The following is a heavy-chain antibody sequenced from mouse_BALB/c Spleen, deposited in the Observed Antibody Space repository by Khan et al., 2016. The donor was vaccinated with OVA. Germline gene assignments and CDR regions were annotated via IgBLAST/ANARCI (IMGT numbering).Heavy chain of an antibody. CDR3: AKVEYGYGFAY. CDR1: GFTFTDYY. V-gene: IGHV7-3*02. J-gene: IGHJ3*01. D-gene: IGHD1-2*01. Sequence: EVELVESGGGLVQPGGSLRLSCATSGFTFTDYYMSWVRQPPGKALEWLGFIRKKASGYTTEYSASVKGRFTISRANSQSILYLQMLTLRAADCATLYCAKVEYGYGFAYWGQGTLVTVSA. CDR2: IRKKASGYTT.